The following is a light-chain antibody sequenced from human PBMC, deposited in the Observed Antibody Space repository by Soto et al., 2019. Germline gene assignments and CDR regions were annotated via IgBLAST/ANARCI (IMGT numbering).Light chain of an antibody. CDR2: TAS. CDR1: QPIKTW. J-gene: IGKJ3*01. CDR3: QPAASFPFT. Sequence: DIQLTQSPASVSAAVGDRINISCRASQPIKTWLAWYQQKPGKGPKLLIYTASTLETGVPSRFSGSGSGTDFTLTISSLQPEDAAIYSCQPAASFPFTFGPGA. V-gene: IGKV1-12*02.